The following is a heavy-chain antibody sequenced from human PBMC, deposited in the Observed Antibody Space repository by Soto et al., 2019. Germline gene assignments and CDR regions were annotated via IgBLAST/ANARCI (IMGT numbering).Heavy chain of an antibody. Sequence: QVQLVQSGAEVKKSGASVMVSCKASGYTFTGYYIHWVRHTPGQGLEWMGWINPNNGGTNYVQKFQGRVTMTRDTSISTAYMELRRLTSDATAVYYCARDLPIVGTTTWDYWGQGTLVTVSS. V-gene: IGHV1-2*02. CDR1: GYTFTGYY. CDR3: ARDLPIVGTTTWDY. D-gene: IGHD1-26*01. CDR2: INPNNGGT. J-gene: IGHJ4*02.